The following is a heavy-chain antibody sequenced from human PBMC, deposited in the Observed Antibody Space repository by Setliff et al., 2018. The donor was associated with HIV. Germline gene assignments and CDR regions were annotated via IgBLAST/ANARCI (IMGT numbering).Heavy chain of an antibody. D-gene: IGHD4-17*01. V-gene: IGHV4-30-4*08. J-gene: IGHJ4*02. Sequence: SETLSLTCTVSDGSISSDDYYWNWIRQPPGKGLEWIGYITYSGSAYYNPSLKSRVTISIDTSNNQISLRLSSVTAADTAMYYRVRGDYGYNGKGFDYWGPGTLVTVSS. CDR2: ITYSGSA. CDR3: VRGDYGYNGKGFDY. CDR1: DGSISSDDYY.